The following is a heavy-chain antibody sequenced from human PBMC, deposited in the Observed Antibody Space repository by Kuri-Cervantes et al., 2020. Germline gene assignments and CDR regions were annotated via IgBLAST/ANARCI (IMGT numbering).Heavy chain of an antibody. CDR3: ARGYYGSGSYSIFYYYGMDV. J-gene: IGHJ6*02. CDR1: GYTLTELS. CDR2: INPNSGGT. D-gene: IGHD3-10*01. V-gene: IGHV1-2*02. Sequence: ASVKVSCKVSGYTLTELSMHWVRQAPGQGLEWMGWINPNSGGTNYAQKLQGRVTMTRDTSISTAYMELSRLRSDDTAVYYCARGYYGSGSYSIFYYYGMDVWGQGTTVTVSS.